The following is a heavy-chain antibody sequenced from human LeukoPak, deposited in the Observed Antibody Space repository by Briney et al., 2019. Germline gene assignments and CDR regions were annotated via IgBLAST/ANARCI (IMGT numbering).Heavy chain of an antibody. D-gene: IGHD3-10*01. CDR3: AADRPPITMVRGVIID. Sequence: EASVKVSCKASGFTFTSSAVQWVRQARGQRLEWIGWIVVGSGNTNYAQKLQERVTITRDMSTSTAYMELSSLRSEDTAVYYCAADRPPITMVRGVIIDWGQGTLVTVSS. CDR2: IVVGSGNT. J-gene: IGHJ4*02. CDR1: GFTFTSSA. V-gene: IGHV1-58*01.